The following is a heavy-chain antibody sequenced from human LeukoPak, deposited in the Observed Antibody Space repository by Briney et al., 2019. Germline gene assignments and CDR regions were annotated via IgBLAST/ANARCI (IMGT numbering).Heavy chain of an antibody. CDR1: GFTLSNYW. CDR2: INQDGSEK. D-gene: IGHD3-22*01. V-gene: IGHV3-7*01. CDR3: VSTMTFDY. Sequence: PGGSLRLSCAVSGFTLSNYWMRWVRQAPGKGLVWVANINQDGSEKDYVDSVRGRFTISRDNAKNSLYLQMNSLRAEDSAVYFCVSTMTFDYWGQGTLVTVSS. J-gene: IGHJ4*02.